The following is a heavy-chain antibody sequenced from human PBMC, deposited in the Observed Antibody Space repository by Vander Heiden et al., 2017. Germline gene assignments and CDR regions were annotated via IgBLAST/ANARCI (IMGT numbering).Heavy chain of an antibody. Sequence: EVQLVESGGGLVQPGGSLRLSCAASGFTFSSYSMNWVRQAPGKGLEWVSYISSSSSTIYYADSVKGRFTISRDNAKNSLYLQMNSLRDEDTAVYYCARGPGYCSGGSCYIYYYGMDVWGQGTTVTVSS. J-gene: IGHJ6*02. CDR1: GFTFSSYS. D-gene: IGHD2-15*01. CDR3: ARGPGYCSGGSCYIYYYGMDV. CDR2: ISSSSSTI. V-gene: IGHV3-48*02.